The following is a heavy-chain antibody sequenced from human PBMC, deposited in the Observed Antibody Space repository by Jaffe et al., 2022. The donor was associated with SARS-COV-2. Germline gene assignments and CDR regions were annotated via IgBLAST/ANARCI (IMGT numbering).Heavy chain of an antibody. J-gene: IGHJ5*02. Sequence: DVNLVESGGGLIQPGRSLRLSCLTSGFTFDDFTITWFRQPPGKGLEWVGFIRSRPHGGTPEYAASVRGRFTISRDASTSIAYLQMNSLKTEDTAVYHCARGGPGNVYLNWFDPWGQGTQVTVSS. CDR2: IRSRPHGGTP. D-gene: IGHD3-10*02. CDR1: GFTFDDFT. CDR3: ARGGPGNVYLNWFDP. V-gene: IGHV3-49*03.